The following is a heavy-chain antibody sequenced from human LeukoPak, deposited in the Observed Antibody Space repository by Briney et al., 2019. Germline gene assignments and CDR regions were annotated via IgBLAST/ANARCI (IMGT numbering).Heavy chain of an antibody. CDR1: GFTFGSYA. CDR3: ASMFRSMGYNDASHVTYFDS. V-gene: IGHV3-23*01. CDR2: IASSGAYT. J-gene: IGHJ4*02. D-gene: IGHD1-14*01. Sequence: HPGGSRRLSCATSGFTFGSYAMTWVRQAPGKGLEWVSSIASSGAYTYYADSVKGRFTISRDNSKNTLFLQLNSLRVDDSAMYSCASMFRSMGYNDASHVTYFDSWGQGALVTVSS.